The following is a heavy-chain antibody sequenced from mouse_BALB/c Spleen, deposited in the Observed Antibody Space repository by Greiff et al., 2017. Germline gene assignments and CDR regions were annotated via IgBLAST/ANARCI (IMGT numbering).Heavy chain of an antibody. Sequence: DVKLVESGGGLVKPGGSLKLSCAASGFTFSSYTMSWVRQTPEKRLEWVATISSGGSYTYYPDSVKGRFTISRDNAKNTLYLQMSSLKSEDTATYYCTRDGDYGSTHWYFDVWGAGTTVTVSS. V-gene: IGHV5-6-4*01. CDR1: GFTFSSYT. D-gene: IGHD1-1*01. J-gene: IGHJ1*01. CDR2: ISSGGSYT. CDR3: TRDGDYGSTHWYFDV.